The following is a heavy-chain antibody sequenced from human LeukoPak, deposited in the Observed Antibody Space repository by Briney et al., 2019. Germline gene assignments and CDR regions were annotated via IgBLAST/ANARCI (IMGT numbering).Heavy chain of an antibody. CDR1: GGSISSGGYY. CDR3: ARGGVVPAAISNWFDP. J-gene: IGHJ5*02. Sequence: SETVSLTCTVSGGSISSGGYYWSWIRQPPGKGLEWIGYIYHSGSTYYNPSLKSRVTISVDRSKNQFSLKLSPVTAADTAVYYCARGGVVPAAISNWFDPWGQGTLVTVSS. D-gene: IGHD2-2*01. V-gene: IGHV4-30-2*01. CDR2: IYHSGST.